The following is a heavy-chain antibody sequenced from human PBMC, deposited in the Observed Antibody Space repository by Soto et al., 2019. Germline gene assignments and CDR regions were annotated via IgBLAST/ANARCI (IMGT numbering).Heavy chain of an antibody. J-gene: IGHJ4*02. CDR2: ISQDGRQI. D-gene: IGHD6-19*01. V-gene: IGHV3-7*01. Sequence: EVQLVESGGDLVQPGGSLRLSCAASGFTFSSYWMNWVRQAPGKGLEWVAIISQDGRQIYYVDSVKGRFTISRDNAKNSLYLQMNSLRAEDTAVYYCAKDLGWFTSDYWGQGTLVTVSS. CDR3: AKDLGWFTSDY. CDR1: GFTFSSYW.